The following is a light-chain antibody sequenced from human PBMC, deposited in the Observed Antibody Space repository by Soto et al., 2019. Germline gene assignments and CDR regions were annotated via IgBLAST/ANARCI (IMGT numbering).Light chain of an antibody. CDR2: FDD. J-gene: IGLJ1*01. Sequence: QSVLTQPPSVSEAPRQRVTISCSGSSSNIGNNAVHWYQQLPGKTPKLLIYFDDLLPSGVSKRFSGSKSGTLASLAISGLQSEDEAFYDCAVWDASLNGYVFGPGTKVTVL. CDR1: SSNIGNNA. V-gene: IGLV1-36*01. CDR3: AVWDASLNGYV.